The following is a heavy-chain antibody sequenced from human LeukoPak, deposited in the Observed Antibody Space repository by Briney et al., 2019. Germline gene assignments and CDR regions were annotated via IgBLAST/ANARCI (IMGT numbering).Heavy chain of an antibody. CDR2: ISAYNGNT. D-gene: IGHD6-13*01. J-gene: IGHJ4*02. CDR3: ARDVRTAAGFDRDDY. CDR1: GYTFTSYG. V-gene: IGHV1-18*01. Sequence: GASVKVSCKASGYTFTSYGISWVRQAPGQGLEWMGWISAYNGNTNYAQKLQGRVTMTTDTSTSTAYMELRSLRSDDTAVYYCARDVRTAAGFDRDDYWGQGTLVTVSS.